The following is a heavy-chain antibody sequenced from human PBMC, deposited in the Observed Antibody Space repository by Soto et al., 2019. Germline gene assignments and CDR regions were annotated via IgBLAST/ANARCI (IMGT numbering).Heavy chain of an antibody. CDR2: IFQSGTT. CDR1: GASISSYW. V-gene: IGHV4-4*02. CDR3: SRNRDSSTFFDY. D-gene: IGHD6-13*01. Sequence: QVQLQESGPGLVKPSGTLSLTCAVSGASISSYWRSWVRQTPGKGLEWIGEIFQSGTTNSNPSLKSRVSMTLDKSKNQFSLSLTSVTAADTAVYYCSRNRDSSTFFDYWGRGTLVTVSS. J-gene: IGHJ4*02.